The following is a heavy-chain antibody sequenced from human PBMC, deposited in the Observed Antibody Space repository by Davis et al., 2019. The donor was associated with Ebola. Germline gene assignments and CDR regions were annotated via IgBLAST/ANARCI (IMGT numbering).Heavy chain of an antibody. CDR1: GFTFSSYA. CDR3: ARYGGYCSGGSCAFDY. Sequence: GESLKISCAASGFTFSSYAMSWVRQAPGKGLEWVSGISGSGATTYYADSVKGRFTISRDKSKNTLYLQMNSLRAEDTAVYYCARYGGYCSGGSCAFDYWGQGTLVTVSS. D-gene: IGHD2-15*01. CDR2: ISGSGATT. J-gene: IGHJ4*02. V-gene: IGHV3-23*01.